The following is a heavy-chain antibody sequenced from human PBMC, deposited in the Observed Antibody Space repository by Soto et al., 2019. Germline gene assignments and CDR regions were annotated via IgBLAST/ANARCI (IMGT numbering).Heavy chain of an antibody. CDR3: ARVGGLELPEILNYYMDV. D-gene: IGHD1-7*01. CDR1: GFTFSSYS. V-gene: IGHV3-48*01. J-gene: IGHJ6*03. CDR2: ISSSSSTI. Sequence: EVQLVESGGGLVQPGGSLRLSCAASGFTFSSYSMNWVRQAPGKGLEWVSYISSSSSTIYYADSVKGRFTISRDNAKNSLYLQMNSLRAEDTAVYYCARVGGLELPEILNYYMDVWGKGTTVTVSS.